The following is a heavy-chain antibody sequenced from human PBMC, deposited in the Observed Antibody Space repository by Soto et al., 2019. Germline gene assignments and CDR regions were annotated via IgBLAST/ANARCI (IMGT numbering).Heavy chain of an antibody. D-gene: IGHD3-10*01. J-gene: IGHJ6*03. CDR1: GFTFSSYG. Sequence: GGSLRLSCAASGFTFSSYGMHWVRQAPGKGLEWVAVIWYDGSNKYYADSVKGRFTISRDNSKNTLYLQMNSLRAEDTAVYYCAKAIRYYGSGSSTRYYYYYMDVWGKGTTVTVSS. CDR3: AKAIRYYGSGSSTRYYYYYMDV. CDR2: IWYDGSNK. V-gene: IGHV3-33*06.